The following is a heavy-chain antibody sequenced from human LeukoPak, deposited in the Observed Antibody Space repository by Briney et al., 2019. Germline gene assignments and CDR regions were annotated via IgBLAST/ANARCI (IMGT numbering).Heavy chain of an antibody. CDR1: GFTVSSNY. V-gene: IGHV3-66*02. J-gene: IGHJ5*02. D-gene: IGHD6-25*01. Sequence: PGGSLRLSCAASGFTVSSNYMSWVRQAPGKGLEWVSVIYSGGSTYYADSVKGRFTISRDNSKNTLYLQMNSLRAEDTAVYYCASERAAVRIDPWGQGTLVTVSS. CDR3: ASERAAVRIDP. CDR2: IYSGGST.